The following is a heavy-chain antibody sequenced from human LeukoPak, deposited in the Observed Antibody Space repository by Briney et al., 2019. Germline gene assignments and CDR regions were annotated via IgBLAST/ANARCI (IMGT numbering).Heavy chain of an antibody. J-gene: IGHJ4*02. Sequence: PSETLSLTCGVYDGSFRGHYWSWLRQPPGKGLEWIGEISQSGSTEYNPSLKSRVTISVDTSKNQFSLRLRSVTAADTAVYYCARAGFGHMFDYWVQGSLVTVSS. CDR1: DGSFRGHY. CDR3: ARAGFGHMFDY. CDR2: ISQSGST. V-gene: IGHV4-34*01. D-gene: IGHD2-21*01.